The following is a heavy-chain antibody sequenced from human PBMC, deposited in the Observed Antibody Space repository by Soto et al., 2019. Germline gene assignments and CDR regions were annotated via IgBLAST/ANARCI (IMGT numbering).Heavy chain of an antibody. D-gene: IGHD1-1*01. V-gene: IGHV4-30-2*01. J-gene: IGHJ5*02. CDR3: ARDQLEGNWFDP. Sequence: QLQLQESGSGLVRPSQTLSLTCAVSGGSISTGGYSWNWIRQPPGKGLEWIGYIYHRGSTPYNPSLKSRVTISVDKSKNQFSLKLSSVTAADTAVYYCARDQLEGNWFDPWGQGTLVTVSS. CDR2: IYHRGST. CDR1: GGSISTGGYS.